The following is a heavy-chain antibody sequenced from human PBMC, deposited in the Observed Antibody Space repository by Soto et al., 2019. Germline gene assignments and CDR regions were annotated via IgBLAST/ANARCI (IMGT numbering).Heavy chain of an antibody. CDR1: GFTFSSYS. V-gene: IGHV3-21*01. Sequence: GGSLRLSCAASGFTFSSYSMNWVRQAPGKGLEWVSSISSSSSYIYYADSVKGRFTISRDNAKNSLYLQMNSLRAEDTAVYYCARDHGSSHVYDYWGQGTLVTVSS. CDR3: ARDHGSSHVYDY. D-gene: IGHD6-13*01. J-gene: IGHJ4*02. CDR2: ISSSSSYI.